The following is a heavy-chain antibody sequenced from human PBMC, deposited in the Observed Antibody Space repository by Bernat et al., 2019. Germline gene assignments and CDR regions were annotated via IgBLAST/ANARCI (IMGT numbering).Heavy chain of an antibody. V-gene: IGHV4-39*01. Sequence: QLQLQESGPGLVKPSETLSLTCTVSGGSISSSSYYWGWIRQPPGKGLEWIGGIYYSGSTYYNPSLKSRVTISVDTSKNQFSLKLSSVTAADTAVYYCARHLQFVYYGDYRDMGAFDIWGQGTMVTVSS. CDR3: ARHLQFVYYGDYRDMGAFDI. CDR1: GGSISSSSYY. J-gene: IGHJ3*02. CDR2: IYYSGST. D-gene: IGHD4-17*01.